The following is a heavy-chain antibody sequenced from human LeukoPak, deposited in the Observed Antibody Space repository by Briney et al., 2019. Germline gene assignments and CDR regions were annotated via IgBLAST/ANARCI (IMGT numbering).Heavy chain of an antibody. Sequence: SETLSLTCTVSGGSISSYYWSWIRQPPGKGLEWIGYIYYSGTTNYNPSLKSRVTISVDTSKNQFSLKLSAVTAADTAVYYCARGVYIAAAQYGYWGQGTLVTVSS. D-gene: IGHD6-13*01. V-gene: IGHV4-59*01. CDR1: GGSISSYY. CDR3: ARGVYIAAAQYGY. CDR2: IYYSGTT. J-gene: IGHJ4*02.